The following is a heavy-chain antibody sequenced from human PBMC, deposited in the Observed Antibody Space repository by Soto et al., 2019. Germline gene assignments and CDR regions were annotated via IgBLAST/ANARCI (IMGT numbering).Heavy chain of an antibody. D-gene: IGHD2-2*01. CDR1: GFSLSTSGVG. CDR3: AHRPNCWSTSCFYFDY. V-gene: IGHV2-5*02. CDR2: VYWDGEK. Sequence: QITLKESGPTLVKPTQTLTLTCTFSGFSLSTSGVGVGWVRQPPGKALEWLALVYWDGEKRYSPSLKSRLTINKDTSKKQVVLTMTNVDPVDTATYYCAHRPNCWSTSCFYFDYWGQGILVTVSS. J-gene: IGHJ4*02.